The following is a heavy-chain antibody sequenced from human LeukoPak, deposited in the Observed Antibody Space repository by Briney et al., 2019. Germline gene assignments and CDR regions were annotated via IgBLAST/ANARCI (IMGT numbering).Heavy chain of an antibody. V-gene: IGHV1-18*01. D-gene: IGHD2-15*01. CDR3: AREVYGCSGGSCYEGENWFDP. CDR2: ISAYNGNT. J-gene: IGHJ5*02. CDR1: GYTFTRYG. Sequence: ASVKVSFKASGYTFTRYGISWVRQAPGQGREWMGWISAYNGNTNYAQKLQGRVTMTTDTSTSTAYMELRSLRSDDTAVYYCAREVYGCSGGSCYEGENWFDPWGQGTLVTVSS.